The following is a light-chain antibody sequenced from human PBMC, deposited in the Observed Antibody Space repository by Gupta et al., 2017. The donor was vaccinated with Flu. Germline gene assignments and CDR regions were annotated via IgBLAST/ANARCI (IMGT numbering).Light chain of an antibody. CDR1: HSGLDSQNNNNY. Sequence: KATHSGLDSQNNNNYLAGYQQKPGQPPKLLIYWASTRESGVPDRFSGSGSGTDFTLTISSLQAEDVAVYYCQQYYSTPQTFGQGTKVEIK. J-gene: IGKJ1*01. CDR2: WAS. CDR3: QQYYSTPQT. V-gene: IGKV4-1*01.